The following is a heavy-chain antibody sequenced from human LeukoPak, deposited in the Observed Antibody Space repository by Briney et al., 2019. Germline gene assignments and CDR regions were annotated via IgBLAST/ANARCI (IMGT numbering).Heavy chain of an antibody. Sequence: GASVKVSCKASGYTFTSYGISWVRQAPGQGLEWMGWISAYNGNTNYAQNLQGRLTLTTDTSTTTAYMDLRSLRSDDTAVYYCARDYGDYYYNMDVWGQGTTVTVSS. J-gene: IGHJ6*02. D-gene: IGHD4-17*01. CDR3: ARDYGDYYYNMDV. CDR1: GYTFTSYG. CDR2: ISAYNGNT. V-gene: IGHV1-18*01.